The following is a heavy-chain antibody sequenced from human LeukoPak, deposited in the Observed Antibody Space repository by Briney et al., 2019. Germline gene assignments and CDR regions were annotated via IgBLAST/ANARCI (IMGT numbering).Heavy chain of an antibody. CDR1: GGTFSSYA. Sequence: GASVKVSCKASGGTFSSYAISWVRQAPGQGLEWMGGIIPIFGTANYEQKFQGRVTITTDESTSTAYMELSSLRSEDTAVYYCAREGRYCSGGSCYESYFDYWGQGTLVTVSS. J-gene: IGHJ4*02. CDR3: AREGRYCSGGSCYESYFDY. V-gene: IGHV1-69*05. D-gene: IGHD2-15*01. CDR2: IIPIFGTA.